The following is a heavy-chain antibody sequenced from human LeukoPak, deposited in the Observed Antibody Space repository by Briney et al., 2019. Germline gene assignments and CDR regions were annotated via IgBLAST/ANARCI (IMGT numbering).Heavy chain of an antibody. V-gene: IGHV4-59*08. CDR2: IYYSGST. J-gene: IGHJ6*02. CDR3: ARQFSGSLGRYYYYGMDV. CDR1: GGSITNYY. Sequence: SETLSLTCTVSGGSITNYYWTWIRQPAGKGLEWIGYIYYSGSTNYNPSLKSRVTISVDTSKNQFSLKLSSVTAADTAVYYCARQFSGSLGRYYYYGMDVWGQGTTVTVSS. D-gene: IGHD3-10*01.